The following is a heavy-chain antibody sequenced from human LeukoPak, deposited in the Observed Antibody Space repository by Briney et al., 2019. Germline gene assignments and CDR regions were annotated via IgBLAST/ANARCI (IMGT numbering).Heavy chain of an antibody. V-gene: IGHV3-23*01. J-gene: IGHJ6*02. D-gene: IGHD2-15*01. Sequence: PGGSLRLSCAASGFTFSSYAMNWVRQAPARGLEWVSAISGSGDSTYYTDSVKGRFTISRDNSKNTLYLQMSTLRADDTAVYYCASYCLGGSCYHGLVVWGQGTTVTVSS. CDR1: GFTFSSYA. CDR2: ISGSGDST. CDR3: ASYCLGGSCYHGLVV.